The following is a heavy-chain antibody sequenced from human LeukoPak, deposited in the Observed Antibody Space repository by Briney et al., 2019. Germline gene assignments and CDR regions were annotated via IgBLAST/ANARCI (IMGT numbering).Heavy chain of an antibody. CDR2: ISYDGSNK. D-gene: IGHD6-6*01. CDR1: GFTFSSYA. Sequence: PGRSLRLSCAASGFTFSSYAMHWVRQAPGKGLEWVAVISYDGSNKYYADSVKGRFTISRDNSKNTLYLQMNSLRAEDTAVYYCAKDLRRARGSSSWGDYFDYWGQGTLVTVSS. J-gene: IGHJ4*02. V-gene: IGHV3-30*04. CDR3: AKDLRRARGSSSWGDYFDY.